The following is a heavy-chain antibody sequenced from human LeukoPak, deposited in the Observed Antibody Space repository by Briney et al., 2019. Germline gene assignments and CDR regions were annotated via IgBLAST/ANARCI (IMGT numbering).Heavy chain of an antibody. CDR3: ARGATTVTTIADNWFDP. CDR2: IRYDGSNK. CDR1: GFTFSSYG. V-gene: IGHV3-30*02. Sequence: QPGGSLRLSCAASGFTFSSYGMHWVRQAPGKGLEWVAFIRYDGSNKYYADSVKGRFTISRDNAKNSLYLQMNSLRAEDTAVYYCARGATTVTTIADNWFDPWGQGTLVTVSS. D-gene: IGHD4-11*01. J-gene: IGHJ5*02.